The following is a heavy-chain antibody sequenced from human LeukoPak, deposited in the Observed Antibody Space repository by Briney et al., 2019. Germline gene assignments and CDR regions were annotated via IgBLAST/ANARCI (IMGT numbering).Heavy chain of an antibody. CDR3: AKWGSGSRCFDY. CDR1: GFTFSSYA. J-gene: IGHJ4*02. D-gene: IGHD2-15*01. Sequence: GGSLRLSCAASGFTFSSYAMSWVRQAPGKGLEWVSAISGSGGSTYYADSVKGRFTISRDNSKNKLYLQMNSLRAEDTAVYYCAKWGSGSRCFDYWGQGTLVTVSS. V-gene: IGHV3-23*01. CDR2: ISGSGGST.